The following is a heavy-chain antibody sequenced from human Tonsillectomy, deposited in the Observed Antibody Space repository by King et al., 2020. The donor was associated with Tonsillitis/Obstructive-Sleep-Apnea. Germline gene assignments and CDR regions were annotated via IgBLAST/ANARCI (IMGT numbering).Heavy chain of an antibody. V-gene: IGHV1-69*01. CDR3: ARDVDHSYDY. CDR2: IIPILGTS. D-gene: IGHD4-11*01. J-gene: IGHJ4*02. CDR1: GGTFSSYA. Sequence: QLVQSGAEVKKPGSSVKVSCKASGGTFSSYAFSWVRQAPGQGLQWMGGIIPILGTSNYAQNFQGRVTITADESSSPAYMELSSLRSEDTAVYYCARDVDHSYDYWGQGTLVTVSS.